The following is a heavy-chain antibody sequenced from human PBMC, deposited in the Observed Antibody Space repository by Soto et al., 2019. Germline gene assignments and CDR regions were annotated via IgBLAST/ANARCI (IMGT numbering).Heavy chain of an antibody. CDR1: GFTFSSYW. CDR2: IKQDGSEK. D-gene: IGHD2-2*01. Sequence: GGSLRLACAASGFTFSSYWMSWVRQAPGKGLEWVANIKQDGSEKYYVDSVKGRFTISRDNAKNSLYLQMNSLRAEDTAVYYCAREIEYQLSTNYYGKDVWGQGTTVTVAS. V-gene: IGHV3-7*01. CDR3: AREIEYQLSTNYYGKDV. J-gene: IGHJ6*02.